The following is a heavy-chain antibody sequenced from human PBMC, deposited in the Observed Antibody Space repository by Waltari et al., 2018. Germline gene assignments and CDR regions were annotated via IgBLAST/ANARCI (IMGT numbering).Heavy chain of an antibody. Sequence: EVQLVESGGGLVQPGGSLRLSCAASGFSFSTHWMHWVRQAPGKGLMSVSQINTDGSIPDYADSVKGQFTVSRDNAKNTLFLQMNSLRDEDTAVYYCVLFSSDFLGDCWGRGTLVTVSS. CDR3: VLFSSDFLGDC. V-gene: IGHV3-74*01. D-gene: IGHD3-3*01. CDR1: GFSFSTHW. CDR2: INTDGSIP. J-gene: IGHJ4*02.